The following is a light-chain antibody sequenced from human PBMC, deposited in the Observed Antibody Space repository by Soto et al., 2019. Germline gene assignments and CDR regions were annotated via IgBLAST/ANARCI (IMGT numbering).Light chain of an antibody. CDR3: QQYNNWLPFT. CDR1: QSVSSN. V-gene: IGKV3-15*01. J-gene: IGKJ3*01. CDR2: GAS. Sequence: EIVMTQSPATLSVSPGERATLSCRASQSVSSNLAWYQQKPGQAPRLLIYGASTRATGIPARFSGSGSGTEFTLTISILQSEDFAVYYCQQYNNWLPFTFGPGTKVDIK.